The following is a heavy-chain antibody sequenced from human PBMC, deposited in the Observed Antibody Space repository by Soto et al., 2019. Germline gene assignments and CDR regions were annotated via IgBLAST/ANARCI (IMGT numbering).Heavy chain of an antibody. Sequence: ASVKVSCKASGYTFTSYDINWVRQATGQGLEWMGWMNPNSGNTGYAQKFQGRVTMTRNTSISTAYMELSSLRSEDTAVYYCARDQPVKKVQDIVVVPAAMSNYYYYYYMDVWGKGTTVTVSS. CDR1: GYTFTSYD. J-gene: IGHJ6*03. CDR2: MNPNSGNT. D-gene: IGHD2-2*01. CDR3: ARDQPVKKVQDIVVVPAAMSNYYYYYYMDV. V-gene: IGHV1-8*01.